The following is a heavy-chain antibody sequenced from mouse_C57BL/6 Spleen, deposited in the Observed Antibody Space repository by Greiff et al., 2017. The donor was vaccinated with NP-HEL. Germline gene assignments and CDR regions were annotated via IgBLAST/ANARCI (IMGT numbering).Heavy chain of an antibody. CDR2: ISSGSSTI. CDR3: ARSPFYYSNYPYAMDY. D-gene: IGHD2-5*01. Sequence: EVQLVESGGGLVKPGGSLKLSCAASGFTFSDYGMHWVRQAPEKGLEWVAYISSGSSTIYYADTVKGRFTISRDNAKHTLFLQMTSLRSEDTAMYYCARSPFYYSNYPYAMDYWGQGTSVTVSS. CDR1: GFTFSDYG. V-gene: IGHV5-17*01. J-gene: IGHJ4*01.